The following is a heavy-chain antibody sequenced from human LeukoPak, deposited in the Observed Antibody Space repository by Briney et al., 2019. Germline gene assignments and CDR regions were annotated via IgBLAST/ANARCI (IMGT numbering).Heavy chain of an antibody. J-gene: IGHJ5*02. CDR3: ARDAGIAAAGYNWFDP. D-gene: IGHD6-13*01. CDR2: IKQDGSEK. CDR1: GFTFSSYW. V-gene: IGHV3-7*01. Sequence: GGSLRLSCAASGFTFSSYWMSWVRQAPGKGLEWVANIKQDGSEKYYVDSVKGRFTISRDNAKNSLYLQMNSLRAEDTAVYYCARDAGIAAAGYNWFDPWGQGTLVTVSS.